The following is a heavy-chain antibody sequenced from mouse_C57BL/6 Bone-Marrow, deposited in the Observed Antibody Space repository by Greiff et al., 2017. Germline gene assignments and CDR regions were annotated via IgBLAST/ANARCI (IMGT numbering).Heavy chain of an antibody. CDR3: TRPDYGSFFAY. CDR2: IDPETGGT. J-gene: IGHJ3*01. D-gene: IGHD1-1*01. CDR1: GYTFTDYE. V-gene: IGHV1-15*01. Sequence: VQLKESGAELVRPGASVTLSCKASGYTFTDYEMNWVKQTPVHGLEWIGAIDPETGGTAYNQKFKGKAILTVDKSSSTAYMELRSLTSEDSAVXYCTRPDYGSFFAYWGQGTMLTVSA.